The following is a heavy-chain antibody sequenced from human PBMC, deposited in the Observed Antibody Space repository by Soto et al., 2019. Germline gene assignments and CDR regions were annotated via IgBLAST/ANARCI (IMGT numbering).Heavy chain of an antibody. J-gene: IGHJ6*02. CDR1: GGTFSSYA. V-gene: IGHV1-69*06. CDR2: IIPIFGTA. D-gene: IGHD3-3*01. Sequence: GASVKVSCKASGGTFSSYAISWVRQAPGQGLEWMGGIIPIFGTANYAQKFQGRVTITADKSTSTAYMELSSLRSEDTAVYYCARTNDFWSGDYIRHYYYGMDVWGQGTTVTVSS. CDR3: ARTNDFWSGDYIRHYYYGMDV.